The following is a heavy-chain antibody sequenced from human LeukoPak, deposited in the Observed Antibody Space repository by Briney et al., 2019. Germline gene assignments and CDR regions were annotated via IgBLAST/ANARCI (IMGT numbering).Heavy chain of an antibody. D-gene: IGHD1-26*01. Sequence: GGSLRLSCTASGFTFSRFWMSWVRQAPGKGLEWVANIKQDGGEKYYVDSVKGRFTISRDNAKNSLYLQMNSLRAEDTAVYYCASLGNYYGMDVWGQGATVTVSS. V-gene: IGHV3-7*01. CDR3: ASLGNYYGMDV. CDR1: GFTFSRFW. J-gene: IGHJ6*02. CDR2: IKQDGGEK.